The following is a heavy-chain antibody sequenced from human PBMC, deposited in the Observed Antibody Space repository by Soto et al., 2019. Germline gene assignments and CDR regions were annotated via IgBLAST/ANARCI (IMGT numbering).Heavy chain of an antibody. J-gene: IGHJ4*02. Sequence: QITFKEAGPTLVKPTQTLTLTCSFSGFSLITSGVGVGWIRQPPGKALEWLALIYWDDDTGYSTSLRNRLTITKYTTRNQVVLTMTNMDPADTATYYCAHTMAPRIFDSWGQGTLVTVSS. CDR2: IYWDDDT. CDR3: AHTMAPRIFDS. V-gene: IGHV2-5*02. CDR1: GFSLITSGVG.